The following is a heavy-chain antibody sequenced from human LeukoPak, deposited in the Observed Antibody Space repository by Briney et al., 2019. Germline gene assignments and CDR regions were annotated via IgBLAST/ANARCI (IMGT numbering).Heavy chain of an antibody. D-gene: IGHD3-3*01. V-gene: IGHV4-39*01. CDR2: IYYSGST. CDR3: ARSPGDAYYDFWSGYPFDY. CDR1: GGSISSSSYY. J-gene: IGHJ4*02. Sequence: PSETLSLTCTVSGGSISSSSYYWGWIRQPPGKGLEWIGSIYYSGSTYYNPSLKSRVTISVDTSKNQFSLKLSSVTAADTAVYYCARSPGDAYYDFWSGYPFDYWGQGTLVTVSS.